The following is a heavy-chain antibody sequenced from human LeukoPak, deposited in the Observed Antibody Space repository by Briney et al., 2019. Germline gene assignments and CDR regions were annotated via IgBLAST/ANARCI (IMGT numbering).Heavy chain of an antibody. CDR1: GFTFDDYG. CDR2: INWNGGST. V-gene: IGHV3-20*04. J-gene: IGHJ5*02. CDR3: ARDDSDSSGLDP. Sequence: PGGSLRLSCAASGFTFDDYGMSWVRQAPGKGLEWVSGINWNGGSTGYADSVKGRFTISRDNAKNSLYLQMNSLRAEDTAVYYCARDDSDSSGLDPWGQGTLVTVSS. D-gene: IGHD3-22*01.